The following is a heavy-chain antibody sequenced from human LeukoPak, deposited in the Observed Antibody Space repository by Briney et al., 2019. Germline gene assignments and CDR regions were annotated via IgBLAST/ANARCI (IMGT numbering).Heavy chain of an antibody. CDR2: INPNSGGT. V-gene: IGHV1-2*04. CDR1: GYTFTGYY. J-gene: IGHJ6*02. D-gene: IGHD6-19*01. CDR3: ARDSSGWPNPAYYYYYGMDV. Sequence: RASVKVSCKASGYTFTGYYMHRVRQAPGQGLEWMGWINPNSGGTNYARKFQGWVTMTRDTSISTAYMELSRLRSDDTAVYYCARDSSGWPNPAYYYYYGMDVWGQGTTVTVSS.